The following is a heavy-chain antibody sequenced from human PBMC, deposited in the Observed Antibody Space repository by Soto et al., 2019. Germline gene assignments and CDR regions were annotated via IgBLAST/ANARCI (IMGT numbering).Heavy chain of an antibody. Sequence: GESLKISCKASGYRFISDWIGWVRQMPGKGLEWMGIMYPGDPDTRYSPSFQGQVTISADKSISTAYLQWASLKASDTAKYFCATSKGFCSGGRCYVAFDVWGQGTMVTVSS. CDR1: GYRFISDW. V-gene: IGHV5-51*01. CDR3: ATSKGFCSGGRCYVAFDV. J-gene: IGHJ3*01. CDR2: MYPGDPDT. D-gene: IGHD2-15*01.